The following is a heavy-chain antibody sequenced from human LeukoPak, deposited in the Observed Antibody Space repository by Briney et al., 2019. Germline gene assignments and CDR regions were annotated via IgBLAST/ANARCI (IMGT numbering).Heavy chain of an antibody. D-gene: IGHD6-19*01. J-gene: IGHJ3*02. Sequence: HPGGSLRLSCAASGFTFSSYAMHWVRQAPGKGLEWVAVISYDGSNKYYADSVKGRFTISRDNSKNTLYLQMNSLRAEDTAVYYCAREWGYSSGWYAGSHDAFDIWGQGTMVTVSS. CDR3: AREWGYSSGWYAGSHDAFDI. CDR2: ISYDGSNK. V-gene: IGHV3-30-3*01. CDR1: GFTFSSYA.